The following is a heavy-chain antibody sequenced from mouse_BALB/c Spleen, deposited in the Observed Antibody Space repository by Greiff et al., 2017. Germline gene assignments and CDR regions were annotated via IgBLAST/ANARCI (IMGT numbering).Heavy chain of an antibody. CDR3: ARSDYDVDWYFDV. CDR1: GYTFTDYA. CDR2: ISTYYGDA. D-gene: IGHD2-4*01. J-gene: IGHJ1*01. Sequence: VQLQQSGAELVRPGVSVKISCKGSGYTFTDYAMHWVKQSHAKSLEWIGVISTYYGDASYNQKFKGKATMTVDKSSSTAYMELARLTSEDSAIYYCARSDYDVDWYFDVWGAGTTVTVSS. V-gene: IGHV1S137*01.